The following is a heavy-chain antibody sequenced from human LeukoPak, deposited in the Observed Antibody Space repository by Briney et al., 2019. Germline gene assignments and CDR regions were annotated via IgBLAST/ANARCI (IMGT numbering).Heavy chain of an antibody. CDR3: AREFDGGYCSGGSCLDY. CDR1: GGTFSSYA. CDR2: IIPIFGTA. D-gene: IGHD2-15*01. Sequence: SVKVSCKASGGTFSSYAISWVRQAPGQGLEWMGRIIPIFGTANYAQKFQGRVTITTDESTSTAYMELSSLRSEVTAVYYCAREFDGGYCSGGSCLDYWGQGTLVTVSS. V-gene: IGHV1-69*05. J-gene: IGHJ4*02.